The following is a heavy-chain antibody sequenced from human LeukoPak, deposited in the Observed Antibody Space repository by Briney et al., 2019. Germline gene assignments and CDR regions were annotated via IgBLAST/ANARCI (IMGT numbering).Heavy chain of an antibody. CDR2: IYYSGST. CDR3: ARGDYDSSGYSNPGYYGMDV. CDR1: GGSISSGGYY. V-gene: IGHV4-31*03. D-gene: IGHD3-22*01. J-gene: IGHJ6*02. Sequence: PSETLSLTCTVSGGSISSGGYYRSWIRQHPGKGLEWIGYIYYSGSTYYNPSLKSRVTISVDTSKNQFSLKLSSVTAADTAVYYCARGDYDSSGYSNPGYYGMDVWGQGTTVTVSS.